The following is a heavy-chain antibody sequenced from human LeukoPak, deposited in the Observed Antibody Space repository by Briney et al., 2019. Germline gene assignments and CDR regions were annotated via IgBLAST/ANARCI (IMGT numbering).Heavy chain of an antibody. CDR1: GFTFSSYW. Sequence: GGSLRLSCAASGFTFSSYWMSWVRQAPGKGLEWVANIKQDGSEKYYVDSVKGRFTISRDNAKNSLYLQMNSLRAEDTAVYYCATGNVVVPAARIHYGMDVWGKGTTVTVSS. CDR2: IKQDGSEK. J-gene: IGHJ6*04. D-gene: IGHD2-2*01. CDR3: ATGNVVVPAARIHYGMDV. V-gene: IGHV3-7*03.